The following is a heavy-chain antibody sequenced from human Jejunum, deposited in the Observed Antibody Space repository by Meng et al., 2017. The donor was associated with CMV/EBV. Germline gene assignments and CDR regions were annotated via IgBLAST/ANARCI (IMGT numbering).Heavy chain of an antibody. J-gene: IGHJ1*01. D-gene: IGHD1-26*01. V-gene: IGHV4-59*01. Sequence: VSGGVISSYSWSWIRQPPGKGLEWIEYIYRSATTNYNASLKSRATVSVATSKNQFSLRLTSVTAADTAVYYCAKWEDRSTYQYFQQWGQGTLVTVSS. CDR1: GGVISSYS. CDR3: AKWEDRSTYQYFQQ. CDR2: IYRSATT.